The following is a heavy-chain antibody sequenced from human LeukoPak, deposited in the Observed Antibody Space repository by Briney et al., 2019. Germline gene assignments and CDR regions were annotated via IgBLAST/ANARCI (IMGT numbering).Heavy chain of an antibody. V-gene: IGHV4-39*07. J-gene: IGHJ4*02. Sequence: PSETLSLTCTVSGGSISSTTYYWGWIRQPPGKGLEWIGNIYYSGSTYYNPSLKSRVTISVDRSKNQFSLKLSSVTAADTAVYYCARAMATIDAHYYFDYWGQGTLVTVSS. D-gene: IGHD5-24*01. CDR3: ARAMATIDAHYYFDY. CDR2: IYYSGST. CDR1: GGSISSTTYY.